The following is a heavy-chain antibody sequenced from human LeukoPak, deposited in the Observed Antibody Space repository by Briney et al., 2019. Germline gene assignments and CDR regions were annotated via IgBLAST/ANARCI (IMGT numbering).Heavy chain of an antibody. CDR1: GGSNITRN. Sequence: SETLSLTCSVSGGSNITRNWNWIRQPPGKGLEWIGYIYYSGNTNYNPSLKSRVTISVDTSKNQFSLKLSSVTAADTAMYYCARGRVEMATIDFDYWGQGTLVTVSS. CDR3: ARGRVEMATIDFDY. D-gene: IGHD5-24*01. J-gene: IGHJ4*02. CDR2: IYYSGNT. V-gene: IGHV4-59*08.